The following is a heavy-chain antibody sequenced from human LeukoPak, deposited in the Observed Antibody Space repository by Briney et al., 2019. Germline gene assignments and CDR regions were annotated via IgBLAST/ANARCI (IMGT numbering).Heavy chain of an antibody. J-gene: IGHJ4*02. V-gene: IGHV4-59*08. CDR2: IYYSGST. CDR1: GGPITGCD. D-gene: IGHD4-17*01. Sequence: PSETLSLTCTVSGGPITGCDWSWIRQPPGKGLEWIGYIYYSGSTNYNPSLRRRVTISVDTSNNQFSLKLSSVTAADTAVYYCARGRNYGDYDGYFDYWGQGTLVTVSS. CDR3: ARGRNYGDYDGYFDY.